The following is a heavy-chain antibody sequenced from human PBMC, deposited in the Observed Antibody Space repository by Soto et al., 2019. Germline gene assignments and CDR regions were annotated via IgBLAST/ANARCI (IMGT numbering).Heavy chain of an antibody. J-gene: IGHJ6*02. CDR1: SGSISSNSYL. CDR3: ARQGRNTKIVILRHYATDV. Sequence: SETLSLTCSVSSGSISSNSYLWGWIRQPPGKGLEWIGAILYSGDTYYSESLKSRVTMSVDTAKNQFALKLNSVTAADTAVDDWARQGRNTKIVILRHYATDVWGQGTAVT. CDR2: ILYSGDT. D-gene: IGHD3-22*01. V-gene: IGHV4-39*01.